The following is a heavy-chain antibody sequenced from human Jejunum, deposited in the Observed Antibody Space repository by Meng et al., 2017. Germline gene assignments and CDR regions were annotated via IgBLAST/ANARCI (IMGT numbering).Heavy chain of an antibody. CDR3: LRGRDY. J-gene: IGHJ4*02. Sequence: LVEAGGCVGQPGKSLRLSCAASGFNFTNYGMHWVRQAPGKGLEWVAVIWHDGSKVFYADSVRGRFTISRDNSHNTVDLQMNSVRVDDTAVYFCLRGRDYWGQGTLVTVSS. CDR2: IWHDGSKV. CDR1: GFNFTNYG. V-gene: IGHV3-33*01. D-gene: IGHD3-10*01.